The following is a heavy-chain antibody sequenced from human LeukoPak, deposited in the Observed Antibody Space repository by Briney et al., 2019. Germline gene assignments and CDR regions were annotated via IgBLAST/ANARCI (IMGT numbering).Heavy chain of an antibody. CDR1: GFTFRNYA. Sequence: GGSLRLSCAPSGFTFRNYAMHWVRQAPGKGLEWVAVISYAGSNEHYADSVKGRFTISRDNSKNTLFLQMNSLRAEDTAVYYCAKVYVWNEYYFDYWGQGTLVTVSS. CDR2: ISYAGSNE. J-gene: IGHJ4*02. CDR3: AKVYVWNEYYFDY. V-gene: IGHV3-30*04. D-gene: IGHD1-1*01.